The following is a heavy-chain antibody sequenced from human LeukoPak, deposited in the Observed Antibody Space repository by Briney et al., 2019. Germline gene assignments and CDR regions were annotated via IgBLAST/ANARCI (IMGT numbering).Heavy chain of an antibody. D-gene: IGHD6-6*01. CDR3: ARGSVVIFPYSSPYYFDY. Sequence: ASVKVSCKASGYTFTSYDINWVRQATGQGLEWMGWMDPNSGNTGYAQKFQGRVTITRNTSISTAYMELSSLRSEDTAVYYCARGSVVIFPYSSPYYFDYWGQGTLVTVSS. CDR1: GYTFTSYD. V-gene: IGHV1-8*03. J-gene: IGHJ4*02. CDR2: MDPNSGNT.